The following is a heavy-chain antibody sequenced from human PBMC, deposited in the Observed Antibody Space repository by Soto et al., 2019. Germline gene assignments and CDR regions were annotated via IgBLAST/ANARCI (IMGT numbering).Heavy chain of an antibody. J-gene: IGHJ4*02. CDR3: ARDGVVVPSALYYFDC. CDR1: GYTFTSYY. Sequence: ASVKVSCKASGYTFTSYYMHWVRQAPGQGLEWMGIINPSGGSTSYAQKFQGRVTMTRDTSTSTVYMELSSLRSEDTAVYFCARDGVVVPSALYYFDCWGQGTLVTVSS. D-gene: IGHD2-2*01. CDR2: INPSGGST. V-gene: IGHV1-46*01.